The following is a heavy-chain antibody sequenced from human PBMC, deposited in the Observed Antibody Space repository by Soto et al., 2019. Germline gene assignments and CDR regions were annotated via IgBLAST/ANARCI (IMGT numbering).Heavy chain of an antibody. J-gene: IGHJ3*02. CDR1: GYTFTSYD. V-gene: IGHV1-8*01. CDR3: ARVVTIFGVVIIGGAFDI. D-gene: IGHD3-3*01. CDR2: MNANSGDT. Sequence: ASVKVSCKASGYTFTSYDINWIRQATGQGLEWMGWMNANSGDTGYAQKFQGRVTMTTDTSTSTAYMELRSLRSDDTAVYYCARVVTIFGVVIIGGAFDIWGQGTMVTVSS.